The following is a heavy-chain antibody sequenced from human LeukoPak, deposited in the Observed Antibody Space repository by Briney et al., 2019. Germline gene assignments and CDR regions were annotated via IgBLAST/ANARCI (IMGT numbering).Heavy chain of an antibody. CDR1: GFTFSSYV. V-gene: IGHV3-30*14. Sequence: PGGSLRLSCAASGFTFSSYVMHWVRQAPGKGLEWVAVISYDGSNKYYADSVKGRFTISRDNSKNTLYLQMNSLRAEDTAVYYCARHDWFDPWGRGTLVTVSS. CDR2: ISYDGSNK. CDR3: ARHDWFDP. J-gene: IGHJ5*02.